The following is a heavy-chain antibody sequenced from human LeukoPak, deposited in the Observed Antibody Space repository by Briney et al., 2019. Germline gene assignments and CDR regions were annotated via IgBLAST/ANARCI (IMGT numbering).Heavy chain of an antibody. J-gene: IGHJ2*01. CDR1: GGSISSYY. D-gene: IGHD3-3*01. CDR3: ARDLQWDEDWCFDL. V-gene: IGHV4-59*01. CDR2: IYYSGST. Sequence: SETLSLTCTVSGGSISSYYWSWIRQPPGKGLEWIGYIYYSGSTNYNPSLKSRVSISVDTSKNQFSLKLSSVTAADTAVYYCARDLQWDEDWCFDLWGRGTLVTVSS.